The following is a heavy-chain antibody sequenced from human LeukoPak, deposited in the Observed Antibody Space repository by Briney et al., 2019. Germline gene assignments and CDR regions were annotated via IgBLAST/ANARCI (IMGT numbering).Heavy chain of an antibody. V-gene: IGHV4-39*01. D-gene: IGHD7-27*01. Sequence: PSETLSLACTVSGGSISISSYYWGWIRQPPGKGLEWIGSMYHSGSTYYNPSLKSRVTISVDTSKNQFSLKLSSVTAADTAVYYCARHLGYYYYYMDVWGKGTTVTISS. CDR2: MYHSGST. CDR3: ARHLGYYYYYMDV. CDR1: GGSISISSYY. J-gene: IGHJ6*03.